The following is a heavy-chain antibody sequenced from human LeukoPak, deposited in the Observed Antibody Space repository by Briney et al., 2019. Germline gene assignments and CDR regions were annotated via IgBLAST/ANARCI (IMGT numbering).Heavy chain of an antibody. J-gene: IGHJ6*03. CDR1: GFTVSSNY. V-gene: IGHV3-53*05. D-gene: IGHD1-26*01. Sequence: PGGSLRLSCAASGFTVSSNYMSWVRQAPGKGLEWVSAIYSGGSTYYADSVKGRFTISRDNSKNTLYLQMNSLRAEDTAAYYCARDRWELLEYYYVDVWGKGTTVTVS. CDR2: IYSGGST. CDR3: ARDRWELLEYYYVDV.